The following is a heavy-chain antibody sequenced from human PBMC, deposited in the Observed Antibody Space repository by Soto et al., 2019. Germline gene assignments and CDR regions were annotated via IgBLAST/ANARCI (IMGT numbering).Heavy chain of an antibody. D-gene: IGHD6-6*01. V-gene: IGHV3-30-3*01. CDR3: ARPEYSSSSYGMDV. Sequence: PGGSLRLSCAASGFTFSSYAMHWVRQAPGKGLEWVAVISYDGSNKYYADSVKGRFTISRDNSKNTLYLQMNSLRAEDTAVYYCARPEYSSSSYGMDVWGQGTTVTVSS. CDR1: GFTFSSYA. CDR2: ISYDGSNK. J-gene: IGHJ6*02.